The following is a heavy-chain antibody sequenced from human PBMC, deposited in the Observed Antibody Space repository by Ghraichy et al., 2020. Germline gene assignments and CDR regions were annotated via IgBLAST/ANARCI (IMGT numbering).Heavy chain of an antibody. V-gene: IGHV3-23*01. Sequence: LSLTCAVSGFTFSNYAMTWVRQAPGKGLEWVSAISGAGDSTFYGDSVKGRFTIFRDNSKNTLYLQINSLRDEDTAVYYCATRPDYDILTGYGGLDYWGQGTLVTVSS. J-gene: IGHJ4*02. CDR1: GFTFSNYA. CDR3: ATRPDYDILTGYGGLDY. CDR2: ISGAGDST. D-gene: IGHD3-9*01.